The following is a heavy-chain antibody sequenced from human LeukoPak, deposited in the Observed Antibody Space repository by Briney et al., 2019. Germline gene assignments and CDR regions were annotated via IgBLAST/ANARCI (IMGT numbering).Heavy chain of an antibody. V-gene: IGHV4-30-2*01. J-gene: IGHJ6*02. CDR3: AREPPGGTTYYYYGMDV. CDR2: IYHSGST. CDR1: GGSISSGGYY. D-gene: IGHD1-14*01. Sequence: SETLSLTCTVSGGSISSGGYYWSWIRQPPGKGLEWIGYIYHSGSTYYNPSLKSRVTISVDTSKSQFSLRLSSVTAADTAVYYCAREPPGGTTYYYYGMDVWGQGTTVTVSS.